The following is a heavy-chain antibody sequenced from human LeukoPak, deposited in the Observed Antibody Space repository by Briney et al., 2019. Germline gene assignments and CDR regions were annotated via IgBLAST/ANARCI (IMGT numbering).Heavy chain of an antibody. V-gene: IGHV3-23*01. CDR1: GFIFDSYA. Sequence: GGSLRLSCTASGFIFDSYAMNWVRQAPGKGLEWVSGISGSGSRTYYADSVKGRFTISRDTSKSTLFLQMSSLRVEDTAIYYCAQGVGGVTRPFDYWGQGTLVTVSS. D-gene: IGHD3-16*01. CDR3: AQGVGGVTRPFDY. J-gene: IGHJ4*02. CDR2: ISGSGSRT.